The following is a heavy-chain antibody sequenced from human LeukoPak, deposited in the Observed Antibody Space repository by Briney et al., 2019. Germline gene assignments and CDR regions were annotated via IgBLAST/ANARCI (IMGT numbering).Heavy chain of an antibody. J-gene: IGHJ4*02. CDR1: GFTFNSYA. CDR3: AKDKGNLATIYEFDY. D-gene: IGHD5-12*01. V-gene: IGHV3-23*01. CDR2: ISGSGGST. Sequence: GGSLRLSCAASGFTFNSYAMSWVRQAPGKGLEWVSAISGSGGSTYYADSVKGRFTISRDNSENTLYLQMNSLRAEDTAVYYCAKDKGNLATIYEFDYWGQGTLVTVSS.